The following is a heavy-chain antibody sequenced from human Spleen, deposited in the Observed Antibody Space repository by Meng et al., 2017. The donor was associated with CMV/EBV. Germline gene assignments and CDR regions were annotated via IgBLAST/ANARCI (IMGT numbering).Heavy chain of an antibody. Sequence: ETLSLTCAASGFTSSSYALIWVRQAPGKWLEWVSGISGSGGSTYYAGPVKGRFTISRDNSKNRLYLHMNSLRAEDTAVYYCAKGDYDFWSGYLGRFYYGMDVWGQGTTVTVSS. CDR3: AKGDYDFWSGYLGRFYYGMDV. V-gene: IGHV3-23*01. CDR2: ISGSGGST. J-gene: IGHJ6*02. D-gene: IGHD3-3*01. CDR1: GFTSSSYA.